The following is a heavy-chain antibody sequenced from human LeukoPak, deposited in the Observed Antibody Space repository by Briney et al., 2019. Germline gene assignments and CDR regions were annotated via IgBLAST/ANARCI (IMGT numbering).Heavy chain of an antibody. V-gene: IGHV3-11*03. CDR2: ISSLSTYT. D-gene: IGHD3-22*01. Sequence: GGSLRLSCAASGFTFSDYYMSWIRQAPGKGLEWLSYISSLSTYTNYADSVKGRFTVSRDSAKNSLFLQMNSLRAEDTAVYYCAKSHHYYDSSGYYSTGFDYWGQGTLVTVSS. CDR1: GFTFSDYY. J-gene: IGHJ4*02. CDR3: AKSHHYYDSSGYYSTGFDY.